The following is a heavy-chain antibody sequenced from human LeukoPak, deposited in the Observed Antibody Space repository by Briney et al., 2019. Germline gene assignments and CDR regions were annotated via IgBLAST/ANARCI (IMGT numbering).Heavy chain of an antibody. D-gene: IGHD4-23*01. V-gene: IGHV3-23*01. CDR2: FSGSGGST. CDR1: GFTFSSYA. Sequence: GGSLRLSCAVSGFTFSSYAMSWVRQAPGKGLGWVSAFSGSGGSTYYADSVKGRFTISKDNSKKTLYLQMNSLRAEDTAVYYCALLDYGGNSGDAFNIWGQGTRVTVSS. J-gene: IGHJ3*02. CDR3: ALLDYGGNSGDAFNI.